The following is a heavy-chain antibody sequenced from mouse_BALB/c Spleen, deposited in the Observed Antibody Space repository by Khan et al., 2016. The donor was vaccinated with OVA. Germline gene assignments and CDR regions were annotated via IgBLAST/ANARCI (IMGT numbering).Heavy chain of an antibody. CDR2: ISSGGSYT. Sequence: EVELVESGGGLVKPGGSLKLSCAASGFTFCRYAMSWVRQTPEKRLEWAATISSGGSYTYYPDSVKGRFTISRDNAKNTLYLQMSSLRSEDTAMYYCARLYAMDYWGQGTSVTVSS. V-gene: IGHV5-9-3*01. CDR1: GFTFCRYA. CDR3: ARLYAMDY. J-gene: IGHJ4*01.